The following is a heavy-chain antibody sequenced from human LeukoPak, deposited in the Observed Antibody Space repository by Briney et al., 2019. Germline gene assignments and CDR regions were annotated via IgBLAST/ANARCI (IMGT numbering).Heavy chain of an antibody. J-gene: IGHJ3*01. CDR1: GFTFSTSW. V-gene: IGHV3-7*01. CDR3: AREGVNSPDDTFDV. Sequence: SGGSLRLSCAASGFTFSTSWMSWVRHVPGKGLEWVANIKKDGSETYYVDSVKGRFTISRDNAKNSLYLQMNSLRPEDTAVYYCAREGVNSPDDTFDVWGQGTMVTVSS. CDR2: IKKDGSET. D-gene: IGHD3-3*01.